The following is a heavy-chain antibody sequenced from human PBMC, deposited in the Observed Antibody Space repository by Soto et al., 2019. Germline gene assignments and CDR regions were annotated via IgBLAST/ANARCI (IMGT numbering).Heavy chain of an antibody. J-gene: IGHJ6*03. V-gene: IGHV4-4*02. CDR3: ARVTTVNNYYDYYMDV. CDR2: IYHSGST. CDR1: SGSISSSNW. Sequence: QVQLQESGPGLVKPSGTLSLTCAVSSGSISSSNWWSWVRQPPGQGLEWIGEIYHSGSTNYNPSLKSRVTISVDKSKNQFSLKLSSVTAADTAVYYCARVTTVNNYYDYYMDVWGKGTTVTVSS. D-gene: IGHD4-17*01.